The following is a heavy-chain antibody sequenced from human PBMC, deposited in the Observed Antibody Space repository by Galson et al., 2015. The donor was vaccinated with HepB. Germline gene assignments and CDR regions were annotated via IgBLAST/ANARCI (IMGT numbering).Heavy chain of an antibody. V-gene: IGHV3-30*18. Sequence: SLRLSCAASGFVFGSYGMHWVRQAPGKGLEWVAVVSYDGSEKYYADSVKGRFTISRDNSKNTLYLQMNSLRAEDTAVYYCAKEGNVRNYYYYDYMDVWGKGTTVTVSS. J-gene: IGHJ6*03. CDR1: GFVFGSYG. CDR2: VSYDGSEK. D-gene: IGHD3-10*02. CDR3: AKEGNVRNYYYYDYMDV.